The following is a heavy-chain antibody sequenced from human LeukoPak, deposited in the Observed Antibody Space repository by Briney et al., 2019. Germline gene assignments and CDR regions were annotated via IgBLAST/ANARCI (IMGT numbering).Heavy chain of an antibody. J-gene: IGHJ4*02. V-gene: IGHV1-46*01. CDR2: INPSGGST. Sequence: ASVKVSCKAWGYSFTSYYMHWARQAPGQGLEWMGIINPSGGSTSYAQQLQGRVTMTRDTSTSTVYMELSSLRSEDTAVYYCARVNYGGNSPFDYWGQGTLVTVSS. D-gene: IGHD4-23*01. CDR1: GYSFTSYY. CDR3: ARVNYGGNSPFDY.